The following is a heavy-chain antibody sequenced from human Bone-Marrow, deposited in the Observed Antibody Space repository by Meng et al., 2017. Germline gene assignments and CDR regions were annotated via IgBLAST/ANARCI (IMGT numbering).Heavy chain of an antibody. CDR2: TYYKSKWYN. CDR3: AREPDSTSGGFDY. D-gene: IGHD2-2*01. J-gene: IGHJ4*02. CDR1: GDSVSTNSAA. V-gene: IGHV6-1*01. Sequence: QVQLQQSGPGLVKPSQTLSLTDASSGDSVSTNSAAWNWIRQSPSRGLEWLGRTYYKSKWYNDYAESVKSRITINPDTSKNQFSLQLNSVTPEDTAVYYCAREPDSTSGGFDYWGQGTLVTVSS.